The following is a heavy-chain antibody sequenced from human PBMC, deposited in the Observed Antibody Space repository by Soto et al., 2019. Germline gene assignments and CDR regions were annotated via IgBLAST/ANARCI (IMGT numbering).Heavy chain of an antibody. Sequence: GGSLRLSCAASGFTFSDHYMDWVRQAPGKGLEWVGRTRNKANSYTTEYAASVKGRFTISRDDSKNSLYLQMNSLKTEDTAVYYCARDGYSSGWGVGYYYYYMDVWGKGTTVTVSS. CDR1: GFTFSDHY. CDR2: TRNKANSYTT. J-gene: IGHJ6*03. V-gene: IGHV3-72*01. CDR3: ARDGYSSGWGVGYYYYYMDV. D-gene: IGHD6-19*01.